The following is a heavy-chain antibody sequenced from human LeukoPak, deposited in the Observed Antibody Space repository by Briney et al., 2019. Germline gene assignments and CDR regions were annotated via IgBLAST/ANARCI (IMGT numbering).Heavy chain of an antibody. CDR1: GGSISSYY. CDR2: IYYSGST. CDR3: ASTYYYRFDP. D-gene: IGHD3-10*01. Sequence: PSETLSLTCTVSGGSISSYYWSWIRQPPGKGLEWIGYIYYSGSTNYNPSLKSRVTISVDTSKNQFSLKLSSVTAADTAVYYCASTYYYRFDPWGQGTLVTVSS. V-gene: IGHV4-59*08. J-gene: IGHJ5*02.